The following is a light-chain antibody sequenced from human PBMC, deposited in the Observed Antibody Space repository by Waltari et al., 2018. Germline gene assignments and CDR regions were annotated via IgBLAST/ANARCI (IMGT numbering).Light chain of an antibody. CDR2: SNN. J-gene: IGLJ3*02. CDR1: SSNIGSNT. V-gene: IGLV1-44*01. CDR3: AAWDDSLNVWV. Sequence: QSVLTQPPSASGTPGQRVTISCSGSSSNIGSNTVNWYQQLPGTAPKLLIYSNNQRTSGVPDRFSGSKSGTSASLAISGLQSEDEADYYCAAWDDSLNVWVFGGGTKLTVL.